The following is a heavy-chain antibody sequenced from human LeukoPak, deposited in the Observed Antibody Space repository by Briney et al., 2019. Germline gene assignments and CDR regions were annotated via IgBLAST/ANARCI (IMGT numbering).Heavy chain of an antibody. CDR2: IYYSGST. V-gene: IGHV4-59*01. CDR1: GGSIGSYY. CDR3: ARAPYYYYYYMDV. J-gene: IGHJ6*03. Sequence: SETLSLTCTVSGGSIGSYYWSWIRQPPGKGLEWIGYIYYSGSTNYNPSLKSRVTISVDTSKNQFSLKLSSVTAADTAVYYCARAPYYYYYYMDVWGKGTTVTISS.